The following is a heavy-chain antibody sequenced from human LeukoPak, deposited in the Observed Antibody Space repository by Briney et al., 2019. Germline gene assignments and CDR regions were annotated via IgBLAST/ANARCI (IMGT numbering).Heavy chain of an antibody. V-gene: IGHV4-61*02. Sequence: SETLSLTCTVSGGSISSGSYYWSWIRQPAGKGLESIWRIYTSGSTTYNPSLKSRVTISVDTSKNQFSLKLRSVTAADTAVYYCARDYLHNQRITIFGVGPGGMDVWGQGTTVTVSS. J-gene: IGHJ6*02. CDR1: GGSISSGSYY. D-gene: IGHD3-3*01. CDR3: ARDYLHNQRITIFGVGPGGMDV. CDR2: IYTSGST.